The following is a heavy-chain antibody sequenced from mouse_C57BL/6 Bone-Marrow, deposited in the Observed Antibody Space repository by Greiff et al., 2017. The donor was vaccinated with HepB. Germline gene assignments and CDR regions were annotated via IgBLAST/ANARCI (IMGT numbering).Heavy chain of an antibody. Sequence: QVQLKQPGAELVKPGASVKLSCKASGYTFTSYWMHWVKQRPGQGLEWIGMIHPNSGSTNYNEKFKSKATLTVDKSSSTAYMQLSSLTSEDSAVYYCARTSPWFAYWGQGTLVTVSA. CDR3: ARTSPWFAY. J-gene: IGHJ3*01. V-gene: IGHV1-64*01. CDR2: IHPNSGST. CDR1: GYTFTSYW.